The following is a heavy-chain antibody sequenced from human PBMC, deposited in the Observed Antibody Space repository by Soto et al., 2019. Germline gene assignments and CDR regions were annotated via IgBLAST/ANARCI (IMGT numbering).Heavy chain of an antibody. CDR3: ARDSSNDAHGMDV. Sequence: GGSLRLSCAASGFTFSSYWMSWVRQAPGKGLEWVANIKQDGSEKYYVDSVKGRFTISRDNAKNSLYLQMNSLRAEDTAVYYCARDSSNDAHGMDVWGQGTTVTVSS. V-gene: IGHV3-7*05. CDR2: IKQDGSEK. J-gene: IGHJ6*02. CDR1: GFTFSSYW.